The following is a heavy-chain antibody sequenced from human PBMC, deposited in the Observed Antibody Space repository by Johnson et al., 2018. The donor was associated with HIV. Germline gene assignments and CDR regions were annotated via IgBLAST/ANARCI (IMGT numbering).Heavy chain of an antibody. D-gene: IGHD3-3*01. V-gene: IGHV3-30-3*01. J-gene: IGHJ3*01. Sequence: QVQLVESGGGVVQPGRSLRLSCAASGFTFSSYAMHWVRQAPGKGLEWVAVISYDGSNKYYADSVKGRFTISRDNSKNTLYLQMNSLRAEDTAVYYCARVSTGFTVFGVVILPTGSFDLWGRGTMVTVSS. CDR1: GFTFSSYA. CDR3: ARVSTGFTVFGVVILPTGSFDL. CDR2: ISYDGSNK.